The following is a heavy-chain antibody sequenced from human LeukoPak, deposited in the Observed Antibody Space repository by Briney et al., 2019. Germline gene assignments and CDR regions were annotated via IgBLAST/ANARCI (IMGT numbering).Heavy chain of an antibody. V-gene: IGHV4-59*08. Sequence: SETLSLTCTVSGGSISSYYWSWLRQPPGKGLEWIGYIYYSGSTNYNPSLKSRVTISVDTSKNQFSLKLSSVTAADTAVYYCARTVYARFDYWGQGTLVTVSS. CDR1: GGSISSYY. CDR2: IYYSGST. J-gene: IGHJ4*02. D-gene: IGHD3-16*01. CDR3: ARTVYARFDY.